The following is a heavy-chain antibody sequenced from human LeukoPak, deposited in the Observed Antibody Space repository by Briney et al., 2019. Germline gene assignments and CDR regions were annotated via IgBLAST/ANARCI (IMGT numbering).Heavy chain of an antibody. CDR2: ISWNSGSI. Sequence: GGSLRLSCAASGFTFDDNAMHWVRQAPGKGLEWVSGISWNSGSIGYADSVKGRFTISRDNAKNSLYLQMNSLRAEDTALYYCAKDGRGEGGGDCYYDYWGQGTLVTVSS. J-gene: IGHJ4*02. D-gene: IGHD2-21*02. CDR1: GFTFDDNA. CDR3: AKDGRGEGGGDCYYDY. V-gene: IGHV3-9*01.